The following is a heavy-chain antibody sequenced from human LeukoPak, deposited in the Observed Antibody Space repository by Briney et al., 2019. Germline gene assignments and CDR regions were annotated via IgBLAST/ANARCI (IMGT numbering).Heavy chain of an antibody. D-gene: IGHD1-26*01. CDR3: ARIIVGATLLGSFDY. J-gene: IGHJ4*02. CDR2: INPNSGGT. CDR1: GYTFTGYY. V-gene: IGHV1-2*06. Sequence: ASVKVSCKAAGYTFTGYYMFWVRQAPGQGLEWMGRINPNSGGTNYAQKFQGRVTMTRDTSISTAHMELSRLRSDDTAVYYCARIIVGATLLGSFDYWGQGTLVTVSS.